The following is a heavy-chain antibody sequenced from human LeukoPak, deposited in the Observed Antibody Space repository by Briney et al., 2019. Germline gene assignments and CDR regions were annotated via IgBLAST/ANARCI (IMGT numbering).Heavy chain of an antibody. CDR2: ISSSGSTI. CDR3: ARFFRWFVDY. D-gene: IGHD4-23*01. Sequence: PGGSLRLSCAASGFTFSNSAMSWVRQAPGKGLEWVSYISSSGSTIYYADSVKGRFTISRDNAKNSLYLQMNSLRAEDTAVYYCARFFRWFVDYWGQGTLVTVSS. V-gene: IGHV3-11*01. CDR1: GFTFSNSA. J-gene: IGHJ4*02.